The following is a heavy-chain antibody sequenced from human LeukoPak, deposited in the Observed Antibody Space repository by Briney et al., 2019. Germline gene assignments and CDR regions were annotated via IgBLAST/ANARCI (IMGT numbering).Heavy chain of an antibody. V-gene: IGHV1-46*01. Sequence: ASVKVSCKASGYTFTSYYMHWVRQAPGRGLEWMGIINPSGGSTSYAQKFQGRVTMTRDTSTSTVYMELSSLRSEDTAVYYCARDLLSSSSWSDWFDPWGQGTLVTVSS. J-gene: IGHJ5*02. CDR3: ARDLLSSSSWSDWFDP. D-gene: IGHD6-13*01. CDR1: GYTFTSYY. CDR2: INPSGGST.